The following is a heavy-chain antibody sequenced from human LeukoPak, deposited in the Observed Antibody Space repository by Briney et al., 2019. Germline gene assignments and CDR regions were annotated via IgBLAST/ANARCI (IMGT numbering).Heavy chain of an antibody. CDR2: IRYDGSNK. CDR1: GYTLTELS. CDR3: AKGLPYESRAYYDRLFDE. V-gene: IGHV3-30*02. J-gene: IGHJ4*02. Sequence: SCKVSGYTLTELSMHWVRQAPGKGLEWVAFIRYDGSNKYYADSVKGRFTISRDNAKNTLYLQMNSLRVEDTAVYYCAKGLPYESRAYYDRLFDEWGQGTLVTVSS. D-gene: IGHD3-22*01.